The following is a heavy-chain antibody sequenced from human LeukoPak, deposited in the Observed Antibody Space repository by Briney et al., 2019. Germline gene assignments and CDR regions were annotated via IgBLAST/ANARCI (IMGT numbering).Heavy chain of an antibody. CDR2: ISAYNGNT. CDR1: GYTFTGYY. D-gene: IGHD1-1*01. V-gene: IGHV1-18*04. CDR3: ARGLGNDGIFDY. J-gene: IGHJ4*02. Sequence: ASVKVSCKASGYTFTGYYMHWVRQAPGQGLEWMGWISAYNGNTNYAQKLQGRVTMTTDTSTSTAYMELSSLRSEDTAVYFCARGLGNDGIFDYWGQGTLVTVSS.